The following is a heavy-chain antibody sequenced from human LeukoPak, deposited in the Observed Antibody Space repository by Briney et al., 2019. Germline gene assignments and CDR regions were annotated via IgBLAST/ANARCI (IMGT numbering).Heavy chain of an antibody. V-gene: IGHV4-59*01. J-gene: IGHJ5*02. CDR2: IYYSGST. D-gene: IGHD3-10*01. Sequence: SETLSLTCTVSGGSIRNYYWSWIRQPPGKGLEWIGYIYYSGSTNYNPSLKSRVTISVDTSKNQFSLKLSSVTAADTAVYYCARPRITMVRGVIKGLWFDPWGQGTLVTVSS. CDR1: GGSIRNYY. CDR3: ARPRITMVRGVIKGLWFDP.